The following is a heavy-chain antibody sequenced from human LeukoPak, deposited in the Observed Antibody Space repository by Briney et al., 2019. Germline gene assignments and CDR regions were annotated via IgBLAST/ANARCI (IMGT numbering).Heavy chain of an antibody. CDR1: GFTVSSHY. D-gene: IGHD6-13*01. Sequence: GGSLRLSCAASGFTVSSHYMSWVRQAPGKGLEWVSVIYSGGSTYYADSMKGRFTISRDNSKNTLYLHMNSLRPEDTAVYYCARAGSSWYPLDYWGQGTLVTVSS. J-gene: IGHJ4*02. V-gene: IGHV3-66*02. CDR3: ARAGSSWYPLDY. CDR2: IYSGGST.